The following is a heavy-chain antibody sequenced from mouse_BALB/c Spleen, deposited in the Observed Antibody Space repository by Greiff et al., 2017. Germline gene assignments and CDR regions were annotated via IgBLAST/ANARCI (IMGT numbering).Heavy chain of an antibody. D-gene: IGHD4-1*01. CDR2: IYPSDSYT. J-gene: IGHJ4*01. CDR3: TRLGNYAMDY. CDR1: GYTFTSYW. Sequence: VQLQQPGAELVRPGASVKLSCKASGYTFTSYWINWVKQRPGQGLEWIGNIYPSDSYTNYNQKFKDKATLTVDKSSSTAYMQLSSPTSEDAAVYYCTRLGNYAMDYWGQGTSVTVSS. V-gene: IGHV1-69*02.